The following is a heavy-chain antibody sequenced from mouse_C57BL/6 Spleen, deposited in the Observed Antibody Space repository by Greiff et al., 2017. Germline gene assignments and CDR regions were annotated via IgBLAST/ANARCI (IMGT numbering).Heavy chain of an antibody. J-gene: IGHJ2*01. CDR2: IYPGSGNT. CDR1: GYTFTDYY. Sequence: QVQLQQSGAELVRPGASVKLSCKASGYTFTDYYINWVKQRPGQGLEWIARIYPGSGNTYYNEKFKGKATLTAEKSSSTAYMQLSSLTSEDSAVYFCARREDYDSFDDWGQGTTLTVSS. D-gene: IGHD2-4*01. CDR3: ARREDYDSFDD. V-gene: IGHV1-76*01.